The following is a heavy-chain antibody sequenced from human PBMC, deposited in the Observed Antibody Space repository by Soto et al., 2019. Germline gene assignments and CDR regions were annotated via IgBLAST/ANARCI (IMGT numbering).Heavy chain of an antibody. CDR1: GFNFSDYG. CDR2: ISYDGSSK. D-gene: IGHD2-15*01. Sequence: QGQLVESGGGVVQPGKSLRVSCAASGFNFSDYGMHWVRQAPGKGLEWVAVISYDGSSKYYGDSVKGRLTISRDNSKNTLYLHMNSLRVEDTAVYHCATEGWTGIHAFDIWGPGTVVTVSS. J-gene: IGHJ3*02. CDR3: ATEGWTGIHAFDI. V-gene: IGHV3-33*08.